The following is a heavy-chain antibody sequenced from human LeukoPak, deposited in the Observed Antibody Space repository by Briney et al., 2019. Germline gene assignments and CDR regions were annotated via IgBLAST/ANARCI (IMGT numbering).Heavy chain of an antibody. CDR3: ARGVGYGSGSYYPDY. V-gene: IGHV4-59*01. J-gene: IGHJ4*02. D-gene: IGHD3-10*01. CDR2: IYHSGST. CDR1: GGSISSYY. Sequence: SETLSLTCTVSGGSISSYYWSWIRQPPGKGLEWIGYIYHSGSTNYNPSLKSRVTISVDTSKNQFSLKLSSVTAADTAVYHCARGVGYGSGSYYPDYWGQGTLVTVSS.